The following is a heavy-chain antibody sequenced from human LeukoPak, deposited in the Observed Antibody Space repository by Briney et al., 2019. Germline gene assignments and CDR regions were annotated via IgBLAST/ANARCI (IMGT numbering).Heavy chain of an antibody. Sequence: GASVKVSCKASGYTFTSHFMHWVRQAPGQGLEWMGIINPSGGSTSYAQKFQGRVTMTRDMSTSTVYMELSSLRSEDTAVYYCARVVSWELPYSNWFDPWGQGTLVTVSS. CDR2: INPSGGST. CDR3: ARVVSWELPYSNWFDP. V-gene: IGHV1-46*01. J-gene: IGHJ5*02. D-gene: IGHD1-26*01. CDR1: GYTFTSHF.